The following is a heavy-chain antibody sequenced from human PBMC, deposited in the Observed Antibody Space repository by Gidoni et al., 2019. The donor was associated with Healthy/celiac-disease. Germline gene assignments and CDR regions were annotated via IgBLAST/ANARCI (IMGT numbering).Heavy chain of an antibody. D-gene: IGHD3-10*01. CDR2: IWYDGSNK. CDR3: ARDREVTMVRGVIDP. Sequence: QVQLVESGGGVVQPGRSLRLSCAASGFTFSSYGMHWVRQAPGKGLEWVAVIWYDGSNKYYADSVKGRFTISRDNSKNTLYLQMNSLRAEDTAVYYCARDREVTMVRGVIDPWGQGTLVTVSS. J-gene: IGHJ5*02. CDR1: GFTFSSYG. V-gene: IGHV3-33*01.